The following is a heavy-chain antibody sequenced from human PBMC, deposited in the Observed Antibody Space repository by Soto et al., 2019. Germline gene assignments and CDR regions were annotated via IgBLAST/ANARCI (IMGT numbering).Heavy chain of an antibody. Sequence: PSETLSLTCTVSGGSINFCYWSWIRQPAGKGLEWIGRIYTSGSANYNPSLKSRVTMSVDTSKNQLSLKLRSVTAADSAIYYCTRDRSEGSGRYFWVDSWGQGILVTVSS. CDR1: GGSINFCY. CDR2: IYTSGSA. CDR3: TRDRSEGSGRYFWVDS. D-gene: IGHD1-26*01. J-gene: IGHJ4*02. V-gene: IGHV4-4*07.